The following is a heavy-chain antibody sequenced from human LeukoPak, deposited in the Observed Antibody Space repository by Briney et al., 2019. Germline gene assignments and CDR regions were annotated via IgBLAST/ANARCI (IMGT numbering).Heavy chain of an antibody. J-gene: IGHJ6*02. Sequence: GGSLRLSCAASGFTFSSYWMHWVRQAPGKGLVWVSRINSDGSSTSYADSVKGRFTISRDNDKNTLYLQMNSLRAEDTAVYYCARSALYYDILTGPLDYYGMDVWGQGTTVTVSS. V-gene: IGHV3-74*01. CDR3: ARSALYYDILTGPLDYYGMDV. CDR2: INSDGSST. D-gene: IGHD3-9*01. CDR1: GFTFSSYW.